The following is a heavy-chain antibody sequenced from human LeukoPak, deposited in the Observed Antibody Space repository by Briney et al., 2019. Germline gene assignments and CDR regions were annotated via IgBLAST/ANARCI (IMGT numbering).Heavy chain of an antibody. CDR1: GASINDYY. J-gene: IGHJ4*02. V-gene: IGHV4-4*07. D-gene: IGHD3-10*01. Sequence: PSETLSLTCTVSGASINDYYWSWIRQPAGKGLEWIGRIYTSGISNYNPSLKSRVTMSVDTSKNQFSLKVNSVTAADTAIYYCARRYYGSSSFDYWGQGTLVTVSS. CDR2: IYTSGIS. CDR3: ARRYYGSSSFDY.